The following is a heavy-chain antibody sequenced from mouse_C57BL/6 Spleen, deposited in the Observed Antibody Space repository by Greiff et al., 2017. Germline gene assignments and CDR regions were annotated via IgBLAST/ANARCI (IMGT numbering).Heavy chain of an antibody. Sequence: QVQLQQSGPELVKPGASVKISCKASGYAFSSSWMNWVKQRPGKGLEWIGRIYPGDGDTNYNGKFKGKATLTADKSSSTAYMQRSSLTSEDSAVYVCARDYYGSSRDYWGQGTTLTVSS. CDR3: ARDYYGSSRDY. CDR2: IYPGDGDT. V-gene: IGHV1-82*01. D-gene: IGHD1-1*01. CDR1: GYAFSSSW. J-gene: IGHJ2*01.